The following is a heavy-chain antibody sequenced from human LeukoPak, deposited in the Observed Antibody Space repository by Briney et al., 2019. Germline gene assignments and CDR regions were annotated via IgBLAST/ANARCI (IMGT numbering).Heavy chain of an antibody. CDR1: GGSISNYY. D-gene: IGHD3-3*01. V-gene: IGHV4-59*01. CDR2: IYYSGST. J-gene: IGHJ4*02. Sequence: SETLSLTCTVSGGSISNYYWTWIRQPPGKGLEWIGYIYYSGSTNYNPSLKSRVTISVDTSKNQFSLKLSSVTAADTAVYYCARGHYTNYDFWSGYQGGFDYWGQGTLVTVSS. CDR3: ARGHYTNYDFWSGYQGGFDY.